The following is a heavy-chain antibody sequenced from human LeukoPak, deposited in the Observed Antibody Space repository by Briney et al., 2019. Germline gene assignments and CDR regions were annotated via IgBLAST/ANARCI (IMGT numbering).Heavy chain of an antibody. CDR2: IYPGDSDT. J-gene: IGHJ4*02. CDR3: ARHPRITIFGVGPPYYFDY. CDR1: GYSFTSHW. V-gene: IGHV5-51*01. D-gene: IGHD3-3*01. Sequence: GESLKISCQGSGYSFTSHWIVWVRQMPGKGLEWMGIIYPGDSDTRYSPSFQGQVTISADKSISTAYLQWSSLKASDTAIYYCARHPRITIFGVGPPYYFDYWGQGTLVTVSS.